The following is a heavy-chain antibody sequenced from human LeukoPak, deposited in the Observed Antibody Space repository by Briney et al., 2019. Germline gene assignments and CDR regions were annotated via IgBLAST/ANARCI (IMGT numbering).Heavy chain of an antibody. CDR1: GFTFSSYS. CDR3: ASNFRKERLWWADDAFDI. V-gene: IGHV3-48*04. J-gene: IGHJ3*02. Sequence: GGSLRLSCAASGFTFSSYSMNWVRQAPGKGLEWVSYISSSGSTIYYADSVKGRFTISRDNAKNSLYLQMNSLRAEDTAVYYCASNFRKERLWWADDAFDIWGQGTMVTVSS. D-gene: IGHD2-21*01. CDR2: ISSSGSTI.